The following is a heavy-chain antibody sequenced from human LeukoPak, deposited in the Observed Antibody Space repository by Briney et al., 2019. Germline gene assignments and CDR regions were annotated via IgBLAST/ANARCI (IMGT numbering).Heavy chain of an antibody. CDR1: GFTVSSKY. D-gene: IGHD1-26*01. V-gene: IGHV3-66*02. Sequence: GSLRLSCAASGFTVSSKYMGWGRQAPGKGLEWGSVIYSGGSTYYADSVKGRFTISRDNSKNTLYLQMNSLRAEDTAVYYCAREVGATSGWFDPWGQGTLVTVSS. J-gene: IGHJ5*02. CDR2: IYSGGST. CDR3: AREVGATSGWFDP.